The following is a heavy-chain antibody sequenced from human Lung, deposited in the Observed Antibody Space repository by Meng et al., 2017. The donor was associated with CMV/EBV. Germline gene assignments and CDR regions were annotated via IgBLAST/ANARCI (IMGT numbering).Heavy chain of an antibody. V-gene: IGHV1-2*06. D-gene: IGHD6-19*01. CDR3: AKSSDNGWSS. CDR1: GYSFSGFF. Sequence: VQLVQSGAEVKMPGASVKLSCQASGYSFSGFFLNWARQAPGHGLEWLGRVNPIADDTHLAQKFEGRITVTRGATINTAFMELTRLRPDDTAVYYCAKSSDNGWSSWGPGTLVTVSS. CDR2: VNPIADDT. J-gene: IGHJ4*01.